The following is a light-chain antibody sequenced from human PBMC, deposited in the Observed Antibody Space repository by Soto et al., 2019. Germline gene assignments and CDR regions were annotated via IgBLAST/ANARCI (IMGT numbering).Light chain of an antibody. CDR3: QQYNSYSQT. Sequence: DIQMTQSPSTLSASVGDRVPITCRASQSISSWLAWYQQKPGKAPKLLIYDASSLESGVPSRFSGSGSGTEFTLTISSLEPDDFAPYYCQQYNSYSQTFGQGTKVEIK. CDR1: QSISSW. V-gene: IGKV1-5*01. CDR2: DAS. J-gene: IGKJ1*01.